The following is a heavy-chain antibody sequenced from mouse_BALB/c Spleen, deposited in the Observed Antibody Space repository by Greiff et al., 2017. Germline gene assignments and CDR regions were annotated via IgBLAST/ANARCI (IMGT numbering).Heavy chain of an antibody. V-gene: IGHV5-17*02. J-gene: IGHJ1*01. CDR3: ARSYYGNYGYWYFDV. D-gene: IGHD2-10*01. CDR1: GFTFSSFG. CDR2: ISSGSSTI. Sequence: LVESGGGLVQPGGSRKLSCAASGFTFSSFGMHWVRQAPEKGLEWVAYISSGSSTIYYADTVKGRFTISRDNPKNTLFLQMTSLRSEDTAMYYCARSYYGNYGYWYFDVWGAGTTVTVSS.